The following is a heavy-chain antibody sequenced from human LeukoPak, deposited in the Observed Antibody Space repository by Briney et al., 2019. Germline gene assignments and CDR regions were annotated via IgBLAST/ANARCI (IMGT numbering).Heavy chain of an antibody. V-gene: IGHV4-59*12. J-gene: IGHJ4*02. CDR3: ARRPIYGDPKFDY. Sequence: KPGGSLRLSCAASGFTFSSYEMNWIRQPPGKGLEWIGSIYDSGNIYFNPSLKSRVTISVDTSKNQFSLKLSSVTAADTAVYFCARRPIYGDPKFDYWGQGTLVIVSS. CDR2: IYDSGNI. CDR1: GFTFSSYE. D-gene: IGHD4-17*01.